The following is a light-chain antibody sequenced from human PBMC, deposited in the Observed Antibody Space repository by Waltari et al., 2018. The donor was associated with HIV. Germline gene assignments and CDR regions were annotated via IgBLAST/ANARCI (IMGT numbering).Light chain of an antibody. J-gene: IGLJ3*02. CDR3: GTWDSSLSVGV. V-gene: IGLV1-51*01. CDR2: DNN. Sequence: QSVLTQPPSVSATPGQTVTISCSGVTSNIGSNFVSWYQHIPGTAPKLLIFDNNQRPSGIPDRFAGSKSGASATLHITGLQTGDEAEYYCGTWDSSLSVGVFGGGTKVTVL. CDR1: TSNIGSNF.